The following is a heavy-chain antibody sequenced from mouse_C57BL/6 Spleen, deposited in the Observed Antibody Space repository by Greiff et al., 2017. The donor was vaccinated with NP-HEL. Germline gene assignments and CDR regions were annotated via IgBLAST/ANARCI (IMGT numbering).Heavy chain of an antibody. CDR3: ARYYYGSSDSPGDY. CDR2: IHPNSGST. Sequence: QVHVKQPGAELVKPGASVKLSCKASGYTFTSYWMHWVKQRPGQGLEWIGMIHPNSGSTNYNEKFKSKATLTVDKSSSTAYMQLSSLTSEDSAVYYCARYYYGSSDSPGDYWGQGTSVTVSS. V-gene: IGHV1-64*01. CDR1: GYTFTSYW. J-gene: IGHJ4*01. D-gene: IGHD1-1*01.